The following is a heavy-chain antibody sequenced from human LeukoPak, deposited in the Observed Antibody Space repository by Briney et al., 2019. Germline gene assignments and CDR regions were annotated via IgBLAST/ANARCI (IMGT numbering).Heavy chain of an antibody. D-gene: IGHD2-21*01. CDR3: AREGLHLDFDY. CDR1: GFTFSSYT. Sequence: GGSLRLSCAASGFTFSSYTMSWVRQAPGKGLEWVSTITTSDGNTYYADSVKGRFTVSRDNSKNTLFLQMNSLRAEDTAVYYCAREGLHLDFDYWGQGTLVTVSS. CDR2: ITTSDGNT. J-gene: IGHJ4*02. V-gene: IGHV3-23*01.